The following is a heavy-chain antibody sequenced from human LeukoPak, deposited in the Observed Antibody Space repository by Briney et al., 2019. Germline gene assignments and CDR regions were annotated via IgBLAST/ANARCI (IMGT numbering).Heavy chain of an antibody. D-gene: IGHD6-6*01. V-gene: IGHV3-48*01. CDR3: ARDRTIAAHADYYYYGMDV. J-gene: IGHJ6*02. CDR1: GFTFSSYS. CDR2: ISSSSSTI. Sequence: PGGSLRLSCAASGFTFSSYSMNWVRQAPGKGLEWVSYISSSSSTIYYADSVQGRFTISRDNAKNSLYLQMNSLRAEDTAVYYCARDRTIAAHADYYYYGMDVWGQGTTVTVSS.